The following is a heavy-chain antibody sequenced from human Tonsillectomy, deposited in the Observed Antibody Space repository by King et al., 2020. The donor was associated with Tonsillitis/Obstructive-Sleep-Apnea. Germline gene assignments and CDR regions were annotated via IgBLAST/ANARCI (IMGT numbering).Heavy chain of an antibody. D-gene: IGHD3-10*01. CDR2: ISASGGST. J-gene: IGHJ4*02. CDR1: GFTFSSFA. Sequence: VQLVESGGGLVQPGGSLRLSCAASGFTFSSFAMSWVRQAPGKGLVWVSAISASGGSTYYADSVKGRFTVSRDNSKNTLYLHMNSLRADDTAVYFCAKEPLWFEELVVHSDYWGQGTLVTVSS. CDR3: AKEPLWFEELVVHSDY. V-gene: IGHV3-23*04.